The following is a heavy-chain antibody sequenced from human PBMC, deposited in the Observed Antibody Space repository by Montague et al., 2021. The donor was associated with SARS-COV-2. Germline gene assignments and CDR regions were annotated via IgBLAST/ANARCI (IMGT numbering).Heavy chain of an antibody. Sequence: SVTLSLTCTVSGGSISSYYWSWIRQPPGKGLEWIGYIYYSGSTNYNPSLKSRVTISVDTSKNQFSLKLSSVTAADTAVYYCARRGVVPAGMEYYYYGMDVWGQGTTVTVSS. V-gene: IGHV4-59*08. J-gene: IGHJ6*02. CDR2: IYYSGST. D-gene: IGHD2-2*01. CDR1: GGSISSYY. CDR3: ARRGVVPAGMEYYYYGMDV.